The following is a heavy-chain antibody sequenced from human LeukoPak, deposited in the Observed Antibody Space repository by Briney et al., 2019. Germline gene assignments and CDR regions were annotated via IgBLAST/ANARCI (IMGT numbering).Heavy chain of an antibody. J-gene: IGHJ4*02. Sequence: GGSLRLSCAASGFTFSSYAMSWVRQAPGKGLEWVSVIYSGGSTYYADSVKGRFTISRDNSKNTLYLQMNSLRAEDTAVYYCAISGYSSSWYGGAFDYWGQGTLVTVSS. CDR3: AISGYSSSWYGGAFDY. CDR2: IYSGGST. CDR1: GFTFSSYA. D-gene: IGHD6-13*01. V-gene: IGHV3-53*01.